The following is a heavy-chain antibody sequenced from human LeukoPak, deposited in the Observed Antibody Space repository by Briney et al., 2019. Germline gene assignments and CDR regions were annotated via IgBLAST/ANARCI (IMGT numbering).Heavy chain of an antibody. J-gene: IGHJ4*02. CDR3: ARVGSFRYCSSTSCYQGAYYFDY. CDR2: IYYSGST. V-gene: IGHV4-39*07. Sequence: PSETPSLTCTVSGGSISSSSYYWGWIRQPPGTGLEWIGSIYYSGSTYYNPSLKSRVTISVDTSKNQFSLKLSSVTAADTAVYYCARVGSFRYCSSTSCYQGAYYFDYWGQGTLVTVSS. D-gene: IGHD2-2*01. CDR1: GGSISSSSYY.